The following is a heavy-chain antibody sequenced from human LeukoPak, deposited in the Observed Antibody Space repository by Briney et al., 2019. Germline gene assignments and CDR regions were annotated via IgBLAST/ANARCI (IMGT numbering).Heavy chain of an antibody. Sequence: EGSLRLSCAASGFTFDDYGMSWVRQAPGKGLEWVSGINWNGGSTGYADSVKGRFTISRDNAKNSLYLQMNSLRAEDTALYYCARDRLRWSAKYYFDYWGQGTLVTVSS. V-gene: IGHV3-20*04. CDR1: GFTFDDYG. CDR2: INWNGGST. CDR3: ARDRLRWSAKYYFDY. D-gene: IGHD4-23*01. J-gene: IGHJ4*02.